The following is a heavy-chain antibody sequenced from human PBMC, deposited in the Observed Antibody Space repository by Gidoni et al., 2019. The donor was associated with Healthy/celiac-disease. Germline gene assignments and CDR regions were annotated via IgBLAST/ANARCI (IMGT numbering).Heavy chain of an antibody. D-gene: IGHD5-12*01. CDR3: ARVKLASRDGYNNGGMDY. CDR1: GDSVSSNSAA. CDR2: TYYRSKWYN. Sequence: QVQLQQSGPGLVKPSQTLSLTCAISGDSVSSNSAAWNWIRQSPSRGLEWLGRTYYRSKWYNDYAVSVKSRITINPDTSKNQFSLQLNSVTPEDTAVYYCARVKLASRDGYNNGGMDYWGQGTLVTVSS. J-gene: IGHJ4*02. V-gene: IGHV6-1*01.